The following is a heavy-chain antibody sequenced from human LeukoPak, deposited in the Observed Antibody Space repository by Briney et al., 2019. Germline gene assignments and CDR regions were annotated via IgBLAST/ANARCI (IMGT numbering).Heavy chain of an antibody. V-gene: IGHV3-53*01. Sequence: GGSLRLSCAASGFTFSSNYMTWVRQAPGKGLEWVSVIYSGGTTYYADSVKGRFTISRDNLKNTLYLQMNSLRAEDTAVYYCARDDYYDSSVTFDYWGQGTQVTVSS. D-gene: IGHD3-22*01. CDR3: ARDDYYDSSVTFDY. CDR2: IYSGGTT. CDR1: GFTFSSNY. J-gene: IGHJ4*02.